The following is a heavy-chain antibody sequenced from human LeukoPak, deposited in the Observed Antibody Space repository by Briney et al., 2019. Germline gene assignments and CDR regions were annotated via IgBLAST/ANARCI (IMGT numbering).Heavy chain of an antibody. V-gene: IGHV3-33*08. J-gene: IGHJ4*02. CDR2: IWYDGSNK. CDR1: GFTFSSYS. D-gene: IGHD4-17*01. Sequence: GGSLRLSCAASGFTFSSYSMNWVRQAPGKGLEWVAVIWYDGSNKYYADSVKGRFTISRDNSKDTLYLQMNSLRAEDTAVYYCARETNDYGDFLDYWGQGTLVTVSS. CDR3: ARETNDYGDFLDY.